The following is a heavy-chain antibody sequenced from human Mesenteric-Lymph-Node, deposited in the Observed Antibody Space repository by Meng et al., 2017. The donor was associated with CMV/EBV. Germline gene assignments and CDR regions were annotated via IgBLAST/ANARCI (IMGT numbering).Heavy chain of an antibody. J-gene: IGHJ4*02. D-gene: IGHD2-15*01. Sequence: GESLKISCAASGFTFSYYGMHWVRQAPGKGLEWVAFIWSDGSNEYYADSVKGRLTISRDNAKNSLYLQMNSLRAEDTAVYYCARDFVGGRLLYYFDYWGQGTLVTVSS. V-gene: IGHV3-33*01. CDR3: ARDFVGGRLLYYFDY. CDR1: GFTFSYYG. CDR2: IWSDGSNE.